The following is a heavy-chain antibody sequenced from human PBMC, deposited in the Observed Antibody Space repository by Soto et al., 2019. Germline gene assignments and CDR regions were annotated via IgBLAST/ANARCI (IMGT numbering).Heavy chain of an antibody. D-gene: IGHD5-18*01. V-gene: IGHV4-31*03. CDR1: GGSISSGGYY. CDR2: IYYSGST. J-gene: IGHJ4*02. Sequence: SDTLSLTCTVSGGSISSGGYYWSWIRQHPGKGLEWIGYIYYSGSTYYNPSLKSRVTISVDTSKNQFSLKLSSVTAADTAVYYCARGSYGQYFDYWGQGTLVTVSS. CDR3: ARGSYGQYFDY.